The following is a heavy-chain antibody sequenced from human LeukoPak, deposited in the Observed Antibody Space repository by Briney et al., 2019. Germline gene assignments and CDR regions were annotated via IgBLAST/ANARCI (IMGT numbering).Heavy chain of an antibody. D-gene: IGHD6-19*01. Sequence: GGSLRLSCAASGFTFSSYWMHWVRQAPGGGLEWVAIISSVGSDKYYADSVKGRFTISRDNSKNTQYLQMNSLRAEDTAVYYCAKDGPGFSGWADYWGQGTLVTVSS. CDR2: ISSVGSDK. CDR3: AKDGPGFSGWADY. J-gene: IGHJ4*02. V-gene: IGHV3-30*18. CDR1: GFTFSSYW.